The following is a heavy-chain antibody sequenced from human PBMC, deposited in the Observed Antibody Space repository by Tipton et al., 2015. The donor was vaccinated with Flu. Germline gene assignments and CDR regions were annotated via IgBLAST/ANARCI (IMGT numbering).Heavy chain of an antibody. Sequence: TLSLTCIVSGDSIMNYYWTWIRRSPGQGLECLGYIYYDGSTTYSPSFRGRVTMSLDTSKKHFSLTLTSVTGADTAIYYCARGRGGFCPGGSCQRDNWFDPWGPGTQVTVSS. D-gene: IGHD2-15*01. CDR1: GDSIMNYY. CDR3: ARGRGGFCPGGSCQRDNWFDP. J-gene: IGHJ5*02. V-gene: IGHV4-59*01. CDR2: IYYDGST.